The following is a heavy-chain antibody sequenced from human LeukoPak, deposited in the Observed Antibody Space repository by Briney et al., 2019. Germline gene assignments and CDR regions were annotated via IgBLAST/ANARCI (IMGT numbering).Heavy chain of an antibody. CDR2: IWYDGSKT. D-gene: IGHD1-14*01. CDR1: GFIFSSYG. V-gene: IGHV3-33*01. Sequence: GGSLRLSCAASGFIFSSYGMHWVRQAPGKGLEWVAVIWYDGSKTYYADSVQGRFTVSRDTSQNTLSLQMNSLRAEDTAVYYCVRKNRDFNAAFDIWGQGTVVTVSS. CDR3: VRKNRDFNAAFDI. J-gene: IGHJ3*02.